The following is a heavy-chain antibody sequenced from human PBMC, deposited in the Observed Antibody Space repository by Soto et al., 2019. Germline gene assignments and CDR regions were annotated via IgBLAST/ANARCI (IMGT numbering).Heavy chain of an antibody. D-gene: IGHD3-22*01. V-gene: IGHV3-23*01. Sequence: SCKASTGTFSNYALSWVRQAPGKGLEWVSAISGSGGSTYYADSVKGRFTISRDNSKNTLYLQMDSLRAEDTAVYYCAKETSSGYYYDSSGKAGMDVWGQGTTVTVSS. CDR3: AKETSSGYYYDSSGKAGMDV. J-gene: IGHJ6*02. CDR1: TGTFSNYA. CDR2: ISGSGGST.